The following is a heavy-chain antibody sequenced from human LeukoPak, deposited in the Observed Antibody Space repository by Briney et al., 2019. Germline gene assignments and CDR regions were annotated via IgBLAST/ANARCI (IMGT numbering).Heavy chain of an antibody. D-gene: IGHD2-2*01. J-gene: IGHJ4*02. CDR1: GGSISSYY. CDR2: IYYSGST. V-gene: IGHV4-59*01. CDR3: ARTENCSSTSCYPTYYFDY. Sequence: SETLSLTCTVSGGSISSYYWSWIRQPPGKGLEWIGYIYYSGSTNYNLSLKSRVTISVDTSKNQFSLKLSSVTAADTAVYYCARTENCSSTSCYPTYYFDYWGQGTLVTVSS.